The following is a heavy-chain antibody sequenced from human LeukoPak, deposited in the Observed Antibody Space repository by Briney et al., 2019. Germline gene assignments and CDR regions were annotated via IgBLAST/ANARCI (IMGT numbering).Heavy chain of an antibody. J-gene: IGHJ4*02. Sequence: ASVKVSCKASGYAFTGYYMHWVRQAPGQGLEWMGWINPNSGGTNYAQKFQGRVTMTRDTSISTAYMELSGLRSDDTAVYYCARESYYDFWSGSDRGAFDYWGQGTLVTVSS. CDR2: INPNSGGT. V-gene: IGHV1-2*02. D-gene: IGHD3-3*01. CDR1: GYAFTGYY. CDR3: ARESYYDFWSGSDRGAFDY.